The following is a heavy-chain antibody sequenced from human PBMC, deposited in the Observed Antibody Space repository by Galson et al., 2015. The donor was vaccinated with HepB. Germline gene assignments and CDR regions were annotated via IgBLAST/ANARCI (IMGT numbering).Heavy chain of an antibody. D-gene: IGHD5-18*01. CDR2: ISWDGGST. V-gene: IGHV3-43*01. CDR3: AKDMIRGYSYGLLEY. Sequence: SLRLSCAASGFTFDDYTMHWVRQAPGKGLEWVSLISWDGGSTYYADSVKGRFTISRDNSKNSLYLQMNSLRTEDTALYYCAKDMIRGYSYGLLEYWGQGTLFTVSS. J-gene: IGHJ4*02. CDR1: GFTFDDYT.